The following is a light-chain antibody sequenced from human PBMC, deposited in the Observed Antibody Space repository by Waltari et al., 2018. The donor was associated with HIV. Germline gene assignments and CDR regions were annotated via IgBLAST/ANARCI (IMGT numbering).Light chain of an antibody. V-gene: IGLV1-44*01. Sequence: QSVLTQPPSASGTPGQRVTISCSGSNSNIGSNSVNWYQQLPGTAPQLLICSGNPRPLGVPDRFSGSKAGTSASLAISGLQSEDEADYYCAAWDDSRNAHVVFGGGTKLTVL. CDR2: SGN. CDR3: AAWDDSRNAHVV. J-gene: IGLJ2*01. CDR1: NSNIGSNS.